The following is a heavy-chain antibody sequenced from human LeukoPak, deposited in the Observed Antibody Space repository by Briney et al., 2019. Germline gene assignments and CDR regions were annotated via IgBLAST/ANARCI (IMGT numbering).Heavy chain of an antibody. V-gene: IGHV4-59*01. Sequence: PSEALSLTCTVSGGSINNYYWSWIRQPPGKGLEWIGYIYYSGSTNYNPSLKSRVTISVDTSKNQFSLKLSSVTAADTAVYYCARGGCVLGAYYGSGSYSNRDNWFDPWGQGTLVTVSS. D-gene: IGHD3-10*01. J-gene: IGHJ5*02. CDR3: ARGGCVLGAYYGSGSYSNRDNWFDP. CDR2: IYYSGST. CDR1: GGSINNYY.